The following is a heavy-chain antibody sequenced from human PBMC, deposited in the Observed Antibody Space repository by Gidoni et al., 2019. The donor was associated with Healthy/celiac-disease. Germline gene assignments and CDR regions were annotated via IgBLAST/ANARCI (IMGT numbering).Heavy chain of an antibody. D-gene: IGHD2-2*01. CDR2: ISYDGSNK. CDR3: AKDLSGEVVPAAISQH. J-gene: IGHJ1*01. Sequence: VRQAPGKGLEWVAVISYDGSNKYYADSVKGRFTISRDNSKNTLYLQMNGLRAEDTAVYYCAKDLSGEVVPAAISQHWGQGTLVTVSS. V-gene: IGHV3-30*18.